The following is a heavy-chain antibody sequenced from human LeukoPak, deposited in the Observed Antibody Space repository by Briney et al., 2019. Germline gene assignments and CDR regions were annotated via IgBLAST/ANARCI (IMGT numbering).Heavy chain of an antibody. D-gene: IGHD3-10*01. V-gene: IGHV4-30-4*08. CDR2: IYSNGST. CDR1: GGSIRSGDYY. CDR3: ARTSLGGAWFDP. Sequence: PSETLSLTCTVSGGSIRSGDYYWSWIRQPPGRGLEWIGYIYSNGSTYYNPSLKSRVTISVDTSKNQFSLKLSSVTAADTAVYYCARTSLGGAWFDPWGQGTLVTVSS. J-gene: IGHJ5*02.